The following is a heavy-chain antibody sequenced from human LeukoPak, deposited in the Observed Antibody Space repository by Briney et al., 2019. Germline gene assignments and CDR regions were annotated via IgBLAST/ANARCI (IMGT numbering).Heavy chain of an antibody. Sequence: ASVKVSCKASGYTFTGYYMHWVRQAPGQGLEWMGWINPNSGGTNYAQKFQGRVTMTRDTSNSTAYMELSRLRSEDTAVYYCARDPYGSGSYYVYYYYYMDVWGKGITVTVSS. CDR1: GYTFTGYY. J-gene: IGHJ6*03. D-gene: IGHD3-10*01. V-gene: IGHV1-2*02. CDR3: ARDPYGSGSYYVYYYYYMDV. CDR2: INPNSGGT.